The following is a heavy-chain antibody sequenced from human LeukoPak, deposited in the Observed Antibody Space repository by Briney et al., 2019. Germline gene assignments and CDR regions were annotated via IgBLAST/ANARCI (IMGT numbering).Heavy chain of an antibody. CDR2: IYHSGST. Sequence: GSLRLSCVASGFTFSSRDWMTWVRQAPGKGLEWIGEIYHSGSTNYNPSLKSRVTISVDKSKNQFSLKLSSVTAADTAVYYCARVRDADDYWGQGTLVTVSS. CDR3: ARVRDADDY. J-gene: IGHJ4*02. V-gene: IGHV4-4*02. CDR1: GFTFSSRDW.